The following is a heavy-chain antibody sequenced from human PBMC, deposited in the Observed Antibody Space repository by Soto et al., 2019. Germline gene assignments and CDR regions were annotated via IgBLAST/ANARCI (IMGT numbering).Heavy chain of an antibody. CDR1: GITCGSRA. CDR2: ITDTGGDA. V-gene: IGHV3-23*01. D-gene: IGHD1-26*01. J-gene: IGHJ4*02. Sequence: EVQLLESGGDLIQPGGSLRLSCVASGITCGSRAMSWVRQAPGEGLEWVSTITDTGGDAKYAAAVRGRSTISRDNSKKTLYLQMSSLKADDSAVYFCARGSKDYYPGSRIFDFWGRGTLVTVSS. CDR3: ARGSKDYYPGSRIFDF.